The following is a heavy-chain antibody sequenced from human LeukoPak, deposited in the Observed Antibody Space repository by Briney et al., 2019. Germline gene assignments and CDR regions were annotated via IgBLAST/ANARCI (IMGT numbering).Heavy chain of an antibody. CDR1: GYTFTSYG. CDR2: ISAYNGNT. V-gene: IGHV1-18*01. Sequence: ASVKVSCKASGYTFTSYGISWVRQAPGQGLEWMGWISAYNGNTNYAQKLQGRVTMTTDTSTSTAYMELRSLRSDDTAVYYCARESGGSGSWYYYGMDVWGQGTTVTVSS. J-gene: IGHJ6*02. CDR3: ARESGGSGSWYYYGMDV. D-gene: IGHD6-19*01.